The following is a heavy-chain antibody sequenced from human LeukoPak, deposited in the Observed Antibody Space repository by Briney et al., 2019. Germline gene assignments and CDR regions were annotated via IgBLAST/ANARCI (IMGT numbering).Heavy chain of an antibody. CDR1: GFTFSSYS. CDR3: VRDWAPASMQAAPFDC. Sequence: GGSLRLSCAASGFTFSSYSMNWVRQAPGKGPEWVANIKEDGSLKNYVDSVEGRFTVSRDNAKNTLYLQMNSLRLEDTAVYYCVRDWAPASMQAAPFDCWGQGTLVTVSS. D-gene: IGHD2/OR15-2a*01. J-gene: IGHJ4*02. CDR2: IKEDGSLK. V-gene: IGHV3-7*01.